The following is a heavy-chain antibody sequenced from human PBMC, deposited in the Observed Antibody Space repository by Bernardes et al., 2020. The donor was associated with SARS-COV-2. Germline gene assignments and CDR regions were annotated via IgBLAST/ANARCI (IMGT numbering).Heavy chain of an antibody. V-gene: IGHV1-2*02. D-gene: IGHD3-22*01. CDR3: AREASAGDSSGYPYYFEY. CDR1: GYTFSGYY. J-gene: IGHJ4*02. Sequence: ASVKVSCKTSGYTFSGYYIHWVRQAPGQGLEWMGWINPNSGGTKYAQKFQGRVTMTRDTSISTAYMELSSLTSDDTAVYYCAREASAGDSSGYPYYFEYWGQGTLITVSS. CDR2: INPNSGGT.